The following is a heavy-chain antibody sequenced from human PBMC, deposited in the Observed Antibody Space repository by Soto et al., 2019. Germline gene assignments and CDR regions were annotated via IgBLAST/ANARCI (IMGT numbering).Heavy chain of an antibody. CDR3: ARVKWGQWLRMEYYGMDV. J-gene: IGHJ6*02. CDR2: ISSSSSYI. Sequence: GGSLRLSCAASGFTFSSYSMNWVRQAPGKGLEWVSSISSSSSYIYYEDSVKGRFTISRDNAKNSLYLQMNSLRAEDTAVYYCARVKWGQWLRMEYYGMDVWGQGTTVTVSS. CDR1: GFTFSSYS. D-gene: IGHD6-19*01. V-gene: IGHV3-21*01.